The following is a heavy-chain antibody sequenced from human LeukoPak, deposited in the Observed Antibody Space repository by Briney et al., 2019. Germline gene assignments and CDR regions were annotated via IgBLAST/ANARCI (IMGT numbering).Heavy chain of an antibody. CDR3: ARLRGPYWVEEVKNYYHSMDV. CDR2: VHTTGST. Sequence: PSETLSLTCTVSGDSTSSHYWSWIRQPPGKGLEWIGFVHTTGSTNYNPSLKSRVSLSVDTSKNQFSLNLNSVTAADTALYFCARLRGPYWVEEVKNYYHSMDVWGQGATVTVSS. V-gene: IGHV4-4*08. J-gene: IGHJ6*02. CDR1: GDSTSSHY. D-gene: IGHD3-10*01.